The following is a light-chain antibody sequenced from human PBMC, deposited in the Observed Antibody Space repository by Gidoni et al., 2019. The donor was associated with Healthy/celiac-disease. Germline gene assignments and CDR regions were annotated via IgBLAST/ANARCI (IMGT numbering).Light chain of an antibody. CDR2: VGS. Sequence: ILLTQSPLSLPVTPAEPASISCRSSQSLLHSTGYNYLDWYLKNPGQSPQLLLCVGSNRASGVPDRFSGRGSGTDFTLKISRVEAEDVGVYYCMQALQTPYTFGQGTKLEIK. CDR1: QSLLHSTGYNY. J-gene: IGKJ2*01. CDR3: MQALQTPYT. V-gene: IGKV2-28*01.